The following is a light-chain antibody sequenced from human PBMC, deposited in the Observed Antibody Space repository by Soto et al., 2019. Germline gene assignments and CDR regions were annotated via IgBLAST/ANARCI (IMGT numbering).Light chain of an antibody. CDR2: EAS. CDR3: HQNYSLSDT. V-gene: IGKV1-39*01. Sequence: DIRMTQSPSSLSASVGDRVTITCRASQSIDTHLNWYQQKPGKAPNALIYEASNLQSGVPSRFSGSGSGTEFTLTISGLQPDDSATYYCHQNYSLSDTFGPGTKVDIK. J-gene: IGKJ1*01. CDR1: QSIDTH.